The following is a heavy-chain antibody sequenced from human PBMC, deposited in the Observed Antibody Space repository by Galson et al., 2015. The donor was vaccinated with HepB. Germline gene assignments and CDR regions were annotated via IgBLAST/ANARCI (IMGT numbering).Heavy chain of an antibody. Sequence: SLRLSCAASGFTFSSYGMHWVRQAPGKGLEWVAVISYDGSNKYYADSVKGRFTISRDNSKNTLYLQMNSLRAEDTAVYYCAKVATGTTGDAFDIWGQGTMVTVSS. D-gene: IGHD1/OR15-1a*01. V-gene: IGHV3-30*18. CDR3: AKVATGTTGDAFDI. CDR1: GFTFSSYG. J-gene: IGHJ3*02. CDR2: ISYDGSNK.